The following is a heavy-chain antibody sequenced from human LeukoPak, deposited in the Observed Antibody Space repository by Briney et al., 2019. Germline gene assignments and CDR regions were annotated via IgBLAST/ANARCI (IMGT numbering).Heavy chain of an antibody. Sequence: PGGSLRPSCAASGFTFSSYAMSWVRQAPGKGLEWVSAISGSGGSTYYADSVKGRFTISRDNSKNTLYLQMNSLRAEDTAVYYCAKDPSRYSGSYYNFFDYWGQGTLVTVSS. J-gene: IGHJ4*02. V-gene: IGHV3-23*01. CDR1: GFTFSSYA. CDR2: ISGSGGST. CDR3: AKDPSRYSGSYYNFFDY. D-gene: IGHD1-26*01.